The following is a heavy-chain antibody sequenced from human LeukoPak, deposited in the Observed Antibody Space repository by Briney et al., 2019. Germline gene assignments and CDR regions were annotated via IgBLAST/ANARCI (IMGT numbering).Heavy chain of an antibody. J-gene: IGHJ5*02. Sequence: NASETLSLTCAVYGGSFSGYYWSWIRQPPGKGLEWIGEINHSGSTNYNPSLKSRVTISVDTSKNQFSLKLSSVTAADTAVYYCAGDSGGSGWFDPWGQGTLVTVSS. D-gene: IGHD3-16*01. CDR2: INHSGST. V-gene: IGHV4-34*01. CDR1: GGSFSGYY. CDR3: AGDSGGSGWFDP.